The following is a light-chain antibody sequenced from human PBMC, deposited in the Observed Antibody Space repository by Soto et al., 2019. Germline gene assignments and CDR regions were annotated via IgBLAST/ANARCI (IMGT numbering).Light chain of an antibody. CDR2: ATS. V-gene: IGKV3-20*01. CDR3: QQYATAPYT. Sequence: ETVLTQSPGTLSLSPGEGATLSCRASQSVDSRYLAWYQQRPGQAPRLLISATSTRASGIPDRFSGSGSGTDFTLTISRLEPEDFVVYYCQQYATAPYTFGRGTTLEF. J-gene: IGKJ2*01. CDR1: QSVDSRY.